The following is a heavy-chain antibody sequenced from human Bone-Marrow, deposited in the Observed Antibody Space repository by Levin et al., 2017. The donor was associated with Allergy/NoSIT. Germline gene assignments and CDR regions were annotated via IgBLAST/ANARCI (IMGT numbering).Heavy chain of an antibody. D-gene: IGHD4-17*01. J-gene: IGHJ4*02. CDR2: IYSNGAT. Sequence: ASETLSLTCTVSGGSITNYYWSWIRQPAGKGLEWIGRIYSNGATNYNPSLKSRVFMSVDTSKKQFSLKLTSMTAADTAVYYCARGFADYDDHKFDYWGQGILVTVSS. CDR1: GGSITNYY. CDR3: ARGFADYDDHKFDY. V-gene: IGHV4-4*07.